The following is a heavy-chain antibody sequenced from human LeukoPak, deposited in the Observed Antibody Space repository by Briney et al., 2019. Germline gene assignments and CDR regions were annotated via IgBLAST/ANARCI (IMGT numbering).Heavy chain of an antibody. CDR3: ARRRGWRQLEDWFDP. D-gene: IGHD6-6*01. J-gene: IGHJ5*02. V-gene: IGHV4-39*01. CDR2: IYYSGST. CDR1: GGSISGSSYY. Sequence: SETLSLTCTVSGGSISGSSYYWGWIRQPPGTGLEWIGSIYYSGSTYYNPSLKSRVTISVDTSKNQFSLKLSSVTAADTAVYYCARRRGWRQLEDWFDPWGQGTLVTVSS.